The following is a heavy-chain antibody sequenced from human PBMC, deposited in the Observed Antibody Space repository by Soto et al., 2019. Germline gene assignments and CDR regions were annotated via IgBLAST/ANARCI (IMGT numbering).Heavy chain of an antibody. V-gene: IGHV3-30*18. Sequence: PGGSLRLSCAASGFTFSSYGMHWVRQAPGKGLEWVAVISYDENDKYYADPVKGRFTISRDNSKNTLYLQMNSLRAEDTAIYYCAKDLSKSGANWFDPWGQGTLVTVSS. CDR2: ISYDENDK. J-gene: IGHJ5*02. CDR1: GFTFSSYG. CDR3: AKDLSKSGANWFDP. D-gene: IGHD3-10*01.